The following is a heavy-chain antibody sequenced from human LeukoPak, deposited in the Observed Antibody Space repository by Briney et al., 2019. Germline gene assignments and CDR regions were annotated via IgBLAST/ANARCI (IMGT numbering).Heavy chain of an antibody. CDR2: INPSGGST. V-gene: IGHV1-46*01. D-gene: IGHD2-21*02. CDR1: GYTFTSYY. Sequence: ASVTVSCKASGYTFTSYYIDWVRQAPGQGLEWMGVINPSGGSTMYAQKFQGRVTMTGDTSTRTVYMELSSLTSADTAVYYCARGPTDDYWGQGPPVTVSS. J-gene: IGHJ4*02. CDR3: ARGPTDDY.